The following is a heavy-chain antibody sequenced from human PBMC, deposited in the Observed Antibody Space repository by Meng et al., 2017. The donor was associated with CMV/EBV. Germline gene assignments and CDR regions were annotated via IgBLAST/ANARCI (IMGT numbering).Heavy chain of an antibody. CDR3: ARWGFYYDSSGYYYDYYYYYGMDV. J-gene: IGHJ6*02. CDR1: GFTFSSYS. Sequence: GGSLRLSCAASGFTFSSYSMNWVRQAPGKGLEWVSYISSSSSTIYYADSVKGRFTISRDNAKNSLYLQMNSLRAEDTAVYYFARWGFYYDSSGYYYDYYYYYGMDVWGQGTTVTVSS. V-gene: IGHV3-48*04. D-gene: IGHD3-22*01. CDR2: ISSSSSTI.